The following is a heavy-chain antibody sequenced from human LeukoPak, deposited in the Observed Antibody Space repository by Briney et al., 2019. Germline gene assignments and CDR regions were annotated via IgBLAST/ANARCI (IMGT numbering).Heavy chain of an antibody. CDR2: ISGSGGTT. D-gene: IGHD2-2*01. CDR3: AKELAYCFSTTCYQAFDV. CDR1: GFTFGTYA. Sequence: PGGSLRLSCAASGFTFGTYAMSWVRQAPGKGLEWVSAISGSGGTTYYADSVKGRFTISRDNSKNTLYLQMNSLRAEDTAVYYCAKELAYCFSTTCYQAFDVWAQGTMVTVSS. V-gene: IGHV3-23*01. J-gene: IGHJ3*01.